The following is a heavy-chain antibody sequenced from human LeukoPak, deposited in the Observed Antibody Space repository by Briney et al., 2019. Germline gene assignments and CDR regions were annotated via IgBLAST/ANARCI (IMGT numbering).Heavy chain of an antibody. CDR3: ARDLRFDGPPWGSGSYRSPWGYFDY. V-gene: IGHV3-48*01. D-gene: IGHD3-10*01. J-gene: IGHJ4*02. CDR2: ISSSSSTI. Sequence: GGSLRLSCAASGFTFSSYSMNWVRQAPGKGLEWVSYISSSSSTIYYADSVKGRFTISRDNAKNSLYLQMNSLRAEDTAVYYCARDLRFDGPPWGSGSYRSPWGYFDYWGQGTLVTVSS. CDR1: GFTFSSYS.